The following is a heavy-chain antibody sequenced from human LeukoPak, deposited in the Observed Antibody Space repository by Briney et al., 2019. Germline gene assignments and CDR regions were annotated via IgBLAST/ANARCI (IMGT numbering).Heavy chain of an antibody. Sequence: ASVKASCKASGGTFSSYAISWVRQAPGQGLEWMGGIIPIFGTANYAQKFQGRVTITTDESTSTAYMELSSLRSEDTAVYYCARAQYSSSWTPYHYYMDVWGKGTTVTVSS. CDR2: IIPIFGTA. CDR3: ARAQYSSSWTPYHYYMDV. D-gene: IGHD6-13*01. CDR1: GGTFSSYA. J-gene: IGHJ6*03. V-gene: IGHV1-69*05.